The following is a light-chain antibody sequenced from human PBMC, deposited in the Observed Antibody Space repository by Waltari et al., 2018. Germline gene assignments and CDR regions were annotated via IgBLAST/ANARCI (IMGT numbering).Light chain of an antibody. V-gene: IGLV1-44*01. CDR3: QSYDTSLSVV. J-gene: IGLJ2*01. CDR2: STT. CDR1: IYNIGINT. Sequence: QSVLTQPPSASGTPGRRVTISCSGTIYNIGINTVNWYQQFPGSAPKLLIFSTTQRPSGVPDRFSASKSGTSASLAINGLQAEDEGDYYCQSYDTSLSVVFGGGTKLTVL.